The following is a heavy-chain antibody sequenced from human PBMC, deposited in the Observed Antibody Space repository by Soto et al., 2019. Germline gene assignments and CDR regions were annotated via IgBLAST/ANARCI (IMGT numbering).Heavy chain of an antibody. CDR1: GYTFTSYY. V-gene: IGHV1-46*03. J-gene: IGHJ2*01. Sequence: ASVKVSCKASGYTFTSYYMHWVRQAPGQGLEWMGIINPSGGSTSYAQKLQGRVTMTRDTSTSTVYMELSSLRSEDTAVYSCARAHLTATSRHWYCDLWGRGTLVTVSS. D-gene: IGHD1-1*01. CDR3: ARAHLTATSRHWYCDL. CDR2: INPSGGST.